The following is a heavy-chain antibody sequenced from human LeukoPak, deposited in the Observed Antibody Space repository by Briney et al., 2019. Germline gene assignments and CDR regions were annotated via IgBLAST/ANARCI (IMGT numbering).Heavy chain of an antibody. Sequence: GASVKVSCKASGYTFTSYGISWGRQAPGQGLEWMGWISGYNGNTNYAQKVQGRVTMTTDTSTSTAYMELRSLRSDDTAVYYCARVAPRLSKYYYYYMDVWGKGTTVTISS. CDR1: GYTFTSYG. D-gene: IGHD3-16*01. CDR3: ARVAPRLSKYYYYYMDV. J-gene: IGHJ6*03. V-gene: IGHV1-18*01. CDR2: ISGYNGNT.